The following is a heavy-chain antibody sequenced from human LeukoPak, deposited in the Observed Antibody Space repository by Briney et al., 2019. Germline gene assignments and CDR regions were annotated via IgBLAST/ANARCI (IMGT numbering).Heavy chain of an antibody. CDR3: ARSHYYGSGHPFDI. D-gene: IGHD3-10*01. CDR1: GGSFSGYY. Sequence: SETLSLTCAVYGGSFSGYYWSWVRQPPGKGPEWIGEINHSGTTNYNPSLKSRVTMSLDTSKNQFSLRLSSVTAADTAVYYCARSHYYGSGHPFDIWGQGTMVTVSS. V-gene: IGHV4-34*01. CDR2: INHSGTT. J-gene: IGHJ3*02.